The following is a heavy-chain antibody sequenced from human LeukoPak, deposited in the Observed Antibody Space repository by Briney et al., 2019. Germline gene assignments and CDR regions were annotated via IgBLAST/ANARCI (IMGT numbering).Heavy chain of an antibody. CDR1: GGSISSYY. J-gene: IGHJ5*02. V-gene: IGHV4-59*01. D-gene: IGHD3-3*01. CDR2: IYYSGST. CDR3: ARAREWGDFWSGYNWFDP. Sequence: SETLSLTCTVSGGSISSYYWSWIRQPPGKGLEWIGYIYYSGSTNYNPSLKSRVTISVDTSKNQFSLKLSSVTAADTAVYYCARAREWGDFWSGYNWFDPWGQGTLVTVSS.